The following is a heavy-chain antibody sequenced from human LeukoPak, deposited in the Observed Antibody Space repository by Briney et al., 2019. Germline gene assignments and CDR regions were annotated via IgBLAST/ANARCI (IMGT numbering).Heavy chain of an antibody. Sequence: ASVKVSCKASGGTFSSYAISWVRPAPGQGLEWMGRIIPILGIANYAQKFQGRVTITADKSTSTAYMELSSLRSEDTAVYYCARGSGGSRTYAFDIWGQGTMVTVSS. CDR3: ARGSGGSRTYAFDI. CDR1: GGTFSSYA. CDR2: IIPILGIA. J-gene: IGHJ3*02. D-gene: IGHD2-15*01. V-gene: IGHV1-69*04.